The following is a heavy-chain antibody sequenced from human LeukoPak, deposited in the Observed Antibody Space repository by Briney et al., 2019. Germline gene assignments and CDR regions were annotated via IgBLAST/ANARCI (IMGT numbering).Heavy chain of an antibody. CDR1: GGSISSYY. J-gene: IGHJ4*02. V-gene: IGHV4-59*01. CDR3: ARVTGSGWSRGPFDY. D-gene: IGHD6-19*01. Sequence: SETLSLTCTVSGGSISSYYWSWIRQPPGKGLEWIGYIYYSGSTNYNPSLKSRVTISVDTSKNQFSLKLSSVTAADTAVYYCARVTGSGWSRGPFDYWGQGTLVTVSS. CDR2: IYYSGST.